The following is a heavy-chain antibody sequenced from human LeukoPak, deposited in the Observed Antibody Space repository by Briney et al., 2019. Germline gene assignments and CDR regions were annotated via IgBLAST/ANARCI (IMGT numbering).Heavy chain of an antibody. CDR3: ARVGNGTPYCSGGSCYVGYYYDMDV. CDR2: INAGNGNT. J-gene: IGHJ6*02. CDR1: GYTFTSYV. D-gene: IGHD2-15*01. Sequence: GASVKVSCKASGYTFTSYVMNWVRQAPGQRLEWMGWINAGNGNTKYSQKFQGRVTITRDTSASTAYMELSSLRSEDTAVYYCARVGNGTPYCSGGSCYVGYYYDMDVWGQGTTVTVSS. V-gene: IGHV1-3*01.